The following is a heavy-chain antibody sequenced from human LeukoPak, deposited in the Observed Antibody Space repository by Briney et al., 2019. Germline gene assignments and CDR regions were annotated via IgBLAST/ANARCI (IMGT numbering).Heavy chain of an antibody. CDR1: GGSISSGDYY. CDR2: IYYSGST. Sequence: PSETLSLTCTVSGGSISSGDYYWSWIRQPPGKGLEWIGYIYYSGSTNYNPSLKSRVTISVDTSKNQFSLKLSPVTAADTAVYYCARAKLGYSSSWYYFDYWGQGTLVTVSS. V-gene: IGHV4-61*08. J-gene: IGHJ4*02. CDR3: ARAKLGYSSSWYYFDY. D-gene: IGHD6-13*01.